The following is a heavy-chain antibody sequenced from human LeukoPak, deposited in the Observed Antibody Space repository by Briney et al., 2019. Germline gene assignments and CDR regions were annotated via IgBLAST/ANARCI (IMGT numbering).Heavy chain of an antibody. CDR1: GFTVSSNY. CDR3: ASSLVVTNFDY. CDR2: IYSGGST. Sequence: GGSLRLSCAASGFTVSSNYMSWVRQAPGKGLEWVSVIYSGGSTYYADSVKGRFTISRDNSKNTLYLQMNSLRAEDTAVHYCASSLVVTNFDYWGQGTLVTVSS. V-gene: IGHV3-66*01. D-gene: IGHD2-15*01. J-gene: IGHJ4*02.